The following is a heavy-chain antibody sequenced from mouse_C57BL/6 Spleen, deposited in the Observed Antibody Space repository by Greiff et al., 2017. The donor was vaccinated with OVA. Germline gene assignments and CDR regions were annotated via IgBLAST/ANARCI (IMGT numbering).Heavy chain of an antibody. CDR2: INPNNGGT. J-gene: IGHJ4*01. Sequence: EVQLQQSGPELVKPGASVKIPCKASGYTFTDYNMDWVKQSHGKSLEWIGDINPNNGGTIYNQKFKGKATLTVDKSSSTAYMELRSLTSEDTAVYYCARGGVYYYGSSYEGGAMDYWGQGTSVTVSS. D-gene: IGHD1-1*01. CDR3: ARGGVYYYGSSYEGGAMDY. V-gene: IGHV1-18*01. CDR1: GYTFTDYN.